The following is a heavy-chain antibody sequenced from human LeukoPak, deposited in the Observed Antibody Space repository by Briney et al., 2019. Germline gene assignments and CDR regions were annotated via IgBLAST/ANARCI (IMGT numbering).Heavy chain of an antibody. CDR3: ARVGVASGFDD. Sequence: SETLSLTCTVSGGSISGYYWSWIRQPPGKGLEWIGYIYYSGSTNYNPSLKSRVTLSVDTSKNHFSLKLSSVTAADTAVYYRARVGVASGFDDWGQGTLVTVSS. J-gene: IGHJ4*02. D-gene: IGHD1-26*01. CDR1: GGSISGYY. CDR2: IYYSGST. V-gene: IGHV4-59*01.